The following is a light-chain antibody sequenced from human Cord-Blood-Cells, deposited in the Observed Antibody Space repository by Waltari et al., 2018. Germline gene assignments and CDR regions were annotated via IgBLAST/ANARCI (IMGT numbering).Light chain of an antibody. Sequence: QSALTQPASVSGSPGQSITISCTGTSHDVGGYNYVSSYQEHPGKDPKLMIYDVSNRPSGVSNRFSGSKSGNTASMTISGLQAEDEADYYCSSYTSSSSLVFGGGTKLTVL. J-gene: IGLJ2*01. CDR1: SHDVGGYNY. CDR2: DVS. V-gene: IGLV2-14*01. CDR3: SSYTSSSSLV.